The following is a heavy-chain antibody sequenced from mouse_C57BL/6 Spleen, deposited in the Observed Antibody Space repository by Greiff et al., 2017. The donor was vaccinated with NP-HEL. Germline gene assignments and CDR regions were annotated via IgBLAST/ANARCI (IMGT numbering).Heavy chain of an antibody. Sequence: VKLKQPGAELVKPGASVKMSCKASGYTFTSYWITWVKQRPGQGLEWIGDIYPGSGSTNYNEKFKSKATLTVDTSSSTAYMQLSSLTSEDSAVYYCARLSTMVTTGYFDVWGTGTTVTVSS. CDR2: IYPGSGST. D-gene: IGHD2-2*01. CDR3: ARLSTMVTTGYFDV. V-gene: IGHV1-55*01. J-gene: IGHJ1*03. CDR1: GYTFTSYW.